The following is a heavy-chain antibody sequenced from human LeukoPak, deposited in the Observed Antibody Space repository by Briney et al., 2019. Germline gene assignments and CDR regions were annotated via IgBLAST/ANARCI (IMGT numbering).Heavy chain of an antibody. CDR1: GFTFSSHT. J-gene: IGHJ4*02. CDR2: ISNSGGST. V-gene: IGHV3-23*01. CDR3: AKGRGLVSPDDH. D-gene: IGHD3/OR15-3a*01. Sequence: PGGSLRLSCAASGFTFSSHTMTWVRQAPGKGLEWVSAISNSGGSTYYVDSVKGRFTISRDNSKNTLYLQMNSLKAEDTAVYYCAKGRGLVSPDDHWGQGTLVTVSS.